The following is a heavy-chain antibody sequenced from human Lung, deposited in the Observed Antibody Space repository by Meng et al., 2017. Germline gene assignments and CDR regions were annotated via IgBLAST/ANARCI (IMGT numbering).Heavy chain of an antibody. V-gene: IGHV1-18*01. J-gene: IGHJ5*02. D-gene: IGHD2-8*02. CDR3: ARDGDIVLVRGWLDP. CDR2: ISTYNGNT. CDR1: GYTFTSYG. Sequence: QVQLVQSGAEVKKPGASVKVSCKASGYTFTSYGISWVRQAPGQGLEWMGWISTYNGNTNYAQKLQGRVTMTTDTSTSTAYMELRSLTSDDTAVYYCARDGDIVLVRGWLDPWGQGTLVTVSS.